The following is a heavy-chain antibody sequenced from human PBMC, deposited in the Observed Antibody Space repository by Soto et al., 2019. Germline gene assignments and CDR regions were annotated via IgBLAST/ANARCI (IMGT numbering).Heavy chain of an antibody. D-gene: IGHD3-3*01. CDR1: GFTFGDYA. CDR3: TRGSYDFWSGYYVDY. Sequence: GGSLRLSCTASGFTFGDYAMSWFRQAPGKGLEWVGFIRSKAYGGTTEYAASVKGRFTISRDDSKSIAYLQMNSLKTEDTAVYYCTRGSYDFWSGYYVDYWGQGTLVTVSS. V-gene: IGHV3-49*03. J-gene: IGHJ4*02. CDR2: IRSKAYGGTT.